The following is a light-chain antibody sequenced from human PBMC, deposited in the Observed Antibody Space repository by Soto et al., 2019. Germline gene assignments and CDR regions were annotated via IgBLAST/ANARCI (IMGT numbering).Light chain of an antibody. V-gene: IGLV2-14*03. CDR2: DVS. J-gene: IGLJ1*01. CDR3: SSYTTSNTRQIV. Sequence: QSVLTEPASVSGCPGQSITISCTGTSSDVGGYNYVSRYQHHPGKAPKLLIYDVSNRPSGVSNRFSGSKSDNTASLTISGLQPEDEADYYCSSYTTSNTRQIVFGTGTKVTVL. CDR1: SSDVGGYNY.